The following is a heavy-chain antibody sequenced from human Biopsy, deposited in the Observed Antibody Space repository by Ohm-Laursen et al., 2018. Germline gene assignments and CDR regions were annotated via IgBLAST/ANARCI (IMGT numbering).Heavy chain of an antibody. D-gene: IGHD3-3*01. V-gene: IGHV1-18*01. CDR1: GYTFTSYG. J-gene: IGHJ5*01. CDR3: ARELGDFWGGRQFDF. CDR2: ISAYNGNT. Sequence: SCNASGYTFTSYGISWVRQAPGQGLEWMGWISAYNGNTNYAQKLQGRVTMTTDTSTSTAYMELRSLRSDDTAVFYCARELGDFWGGRQFDFWGQGTLVTVSS.